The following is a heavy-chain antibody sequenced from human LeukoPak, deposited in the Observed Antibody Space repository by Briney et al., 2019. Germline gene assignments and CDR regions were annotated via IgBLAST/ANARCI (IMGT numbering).Heavy chain of an antibody. Sequence: GGSLRLSCAASGFTFDDYAMHWVRQAPGKGLEWVSAISGSGGSTYYADSVKGRFTISRDNSKNTLYLQMNSLRAEDTAVYYCARDRAVRPSYYFDYWGQGTLVTVSS. CDR3: ARDRAVRPSYYFDY. CDR1: GFTFDDYA. CDR2: ISGSGGST. V-gene: IGHV3-23*01. J-gene: IGHJ4*02. D-gene: IGHD3-10*01.